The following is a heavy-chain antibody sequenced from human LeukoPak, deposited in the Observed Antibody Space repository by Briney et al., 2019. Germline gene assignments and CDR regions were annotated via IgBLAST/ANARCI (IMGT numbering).Heavy chain of an antibody. V-gene: IGHV3-53*01. J-gene: IGHJ4*02. Sequence: GGSLRLSCAASGFTVSSNYMSWVRQAPGKGLEWVSVIYSGGSTYYADSVKGRFTISRDNSKNTLYLQMNSLRAEDTAVYYCAVGGRLLWFGEPGGYFDYWGQGTLVTVSS. CDR2: IYSGGST. D-gene: IGHD3-10*01. CDR1: GFTVSSNY. CDR3: AVGGRLLWFGEPGGYFDY.